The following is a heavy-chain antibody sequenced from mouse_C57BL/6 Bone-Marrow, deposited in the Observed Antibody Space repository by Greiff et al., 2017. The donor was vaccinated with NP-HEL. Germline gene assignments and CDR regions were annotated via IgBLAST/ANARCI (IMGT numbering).Heavy chain of an antibody. CDR1: GYSFTGYY. CDR2: INPSTGGT. Sequence: DVKLVESGPELVKPGASVKISCKASGYSFTGYYMNWVKQSPEKSLEWIGEINPSTGGTTYNQKFKAKATLTVDKSSSTAYMQLKSLTSEDSAVYYCAREGRRWYFDVWGTGTTVTVSS. D-gene: IGHD3-3*01. CDR3: AREGRRWYFDV. J-gene: IGHJ1*03. V-gene: IGHV1-42*01.